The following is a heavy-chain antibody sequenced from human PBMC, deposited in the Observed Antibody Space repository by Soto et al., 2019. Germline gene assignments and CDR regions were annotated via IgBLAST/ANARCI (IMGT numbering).Heavy chain of an antibody. D-gene: IGHD3-10*01. J-gene: IGHJ3*02. CDR1: GYTFTSYY. Sequence: ASVKVSCKASGYTFTSYYMHWVRQAPGQGLERMGIINPSGGSTSYAQKFQGRVTMTRDTSTSTVYMELSSLRSEDTAVYYCARDQGGQLWFGELLSPPDAFDIWGQGTMVTVSS. V-gene: IGHV1-46*03. CDR2: INPSGGST. CDR3: ARDQGGQLWFGELLSPPDAFDI.